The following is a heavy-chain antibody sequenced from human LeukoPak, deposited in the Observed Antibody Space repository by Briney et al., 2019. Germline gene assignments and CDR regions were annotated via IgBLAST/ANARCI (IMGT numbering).Heavy chain of an antibody. V-gene: IGHV3-48*03. CDR1: GFTFSTYE. J-gene: IGHJ5*02. Sequence: GGSLTLSCAASGFTFSTYEMNWVRQAPGKGLEWVSYISSSGSAMYYTDSVKGRFTISRDNAKNSLYLQMNSLRAEDTAVYYCARDLGGSSSSAWFDPWGQGTLVTVSS. D-gene: IGHD6-6*01. CDR3: ARDLGGSSSSAWFDP. CDR2: ISSSGSAM.